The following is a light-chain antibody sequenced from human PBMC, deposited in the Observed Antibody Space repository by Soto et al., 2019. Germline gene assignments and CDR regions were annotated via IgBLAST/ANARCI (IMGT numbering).Light chain of an antibody. V-gene: IGKV1-8*01. CDR2: AAS. CDR1: QGISSY. Sequence: AIRMTQSPSSLSASTGDRVTITCRASQGISSYLAWYQQKPGKAPKLLIYAASTLQSGVPSRFSGSGSGTDFTLTISWLQSEDFATYYCQQYYSYPQITFGPGTKVDIK. CDR3: QQYYSYPQIT. J-gene: IGKJ3*01.